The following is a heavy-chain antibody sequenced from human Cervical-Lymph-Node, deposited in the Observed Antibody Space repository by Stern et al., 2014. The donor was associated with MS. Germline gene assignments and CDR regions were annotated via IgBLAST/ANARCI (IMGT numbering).Heavy chain of an antibody. CDR3: ARALSSGLWYFNC. D-gene: IGHD6-19*01. Sequence: VQLVQSGAEVKKPGASVQLSCKASGYTLTTYHMHWVRPATGQGLEWMGVINPSGGDTDYAQRFQGRVTMTRYKSTNTIYMELSSLRSEDSAMYHCARALSSGLWYFNCWGQGTLVTVSS. J-gene: IGHJ4*02. V-gene: IGHV1-46*01. CDR1: GYTLTTYH. CDR2: INPSGGDT.